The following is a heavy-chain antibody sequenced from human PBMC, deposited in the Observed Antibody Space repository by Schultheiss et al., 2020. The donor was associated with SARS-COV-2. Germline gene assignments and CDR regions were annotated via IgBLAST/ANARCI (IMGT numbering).Heavy chain of an antibody. CDR1: GFTFSSYA. CDR2: IRSKADGGTT. Sequence: GGSLRLSCAASGFTFSSYAMSWVRQAPGKGLEWVGWIRSKADGGTTEYAASVKGRFTISRDDSKSIAYLQMNSLKTEDTAVYYCTSERIAARGYLYGMDVWGQGTTVTVSS. V-gene: IGHV3-49*04. J-gene: IGHJ6*02. CDR3: TSERIAARGYLYGMDV. D-gene: IGHD6-13*01.